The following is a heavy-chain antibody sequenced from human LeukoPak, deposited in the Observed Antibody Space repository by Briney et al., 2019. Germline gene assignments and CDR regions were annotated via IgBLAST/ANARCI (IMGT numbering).Heavy chain of an antibody. D-gene: IGHD5-24*01. V-gene: IGHV1-2*02. Sequence: GASVKVSCKTSGYIFKDFYIHWVRQAPGHGLEWMGWINPNSGDTNSAQRFQGRVTMTRDTSTGTAYMDLSSLTSDDTDVYFCAKDSSGGYNSHWGQGTLVTVSS. CDR1: GYIFKDFY. CDR2: INPNSGDT. J-gene: IGHJ4*02. CDR3: AKDSSGGYNSH.